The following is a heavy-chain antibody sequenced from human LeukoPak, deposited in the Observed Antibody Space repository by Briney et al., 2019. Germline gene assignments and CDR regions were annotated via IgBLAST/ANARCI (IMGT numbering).Heavy chain of an antibody. CDR2: INPNSGGT. J-gene: IGHJ5*02. V-gene: IGHV1-2*06. Sequence: GSVKVSCKASGYTFTGYYMHWVRQAPGQGLEWMGRINPNSGGTNYAQKFQGRVTMTRDTSISTAYMELSRLRSDDTAVYYCARGRYNWNDGPGWFDPWGQGTLVTVSS. CDR1: GYTFTGYY. D-gene: IGHD1-1*01. CDR3: ARGRYNWNDGPGWFDP.